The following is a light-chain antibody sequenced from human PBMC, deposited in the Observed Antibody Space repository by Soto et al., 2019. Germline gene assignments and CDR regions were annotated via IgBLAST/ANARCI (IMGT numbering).Light chain of an antibody. CDR1: NSNIGSNT. CDR2: NDN. CDR3: PSYDSILSAWV. Sequence: SVLTQPPSASGTPGQRVTISCSGSNSNIGSNTVDWYQQLPGTAPKLLIFNDNQRPSGVPDRFSGSKSGTSASLAISGLQSEDEADYYCPSYDSILSAWVFGGGTKLTVL. J-gene: IGLJ3*02. V-gene: IGLV1-44*01.